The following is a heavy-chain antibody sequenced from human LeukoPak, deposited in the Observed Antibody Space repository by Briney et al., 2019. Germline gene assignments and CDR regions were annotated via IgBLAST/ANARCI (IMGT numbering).Heavy chain of an antibody. CDR1: GGSSKSHE. CDR3: ASRPADTTWYGVFDY. Sequence: SDTLSLVCSVAGGSSKSHEWSWIRQPPWKRLEWIGYIFNTGNTNYNPSLASRVTMSVDTSRAQFFLRLSPVTAADTAIYYCASRPADTTWYGVFDYWSQGTLVTVSS. V-gene: IGHV4-59*11. CDR2: IFNTGNT. J-gene: IGHJ4*02. D-gene: IGHD3-10*01.